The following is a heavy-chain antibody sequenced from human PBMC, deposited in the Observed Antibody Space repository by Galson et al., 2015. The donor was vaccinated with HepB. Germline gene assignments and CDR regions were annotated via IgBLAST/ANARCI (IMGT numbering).Heavy chain of an antibody. CDR1: GFTFSSYA. CDR2: ISGSGGST. V-gene: IGHV3-23*01. CDR3: ATCGSGSYSSHWYFDL. Sequence: SLRLSCAASGFTFSSYAMSWVRQAPGKGLEWVSAISGSGGSTYYADSVKGRFTISRDNSKNTLYLQMNSLRAEDTAVYYCATCGSGSYSSHWYFDLWGRGTLVTVSS. J-gene: IGHJ2*01. D-gene: IGHD3-10*01.